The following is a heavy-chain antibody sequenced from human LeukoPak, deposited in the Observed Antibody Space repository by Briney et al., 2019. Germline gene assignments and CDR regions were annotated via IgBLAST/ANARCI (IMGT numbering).Heavy chain of an antibody. CDR1: GVSISSSNSY. CDR2: INHSGST. CDR3: ARLSHGTSMSMDV. J-gene: IGHJ6*03. Sequence: ASETLSLTCTVSGVSISSSNSYWSWIRQPPGKGLEWIGEINHSGSTNYNPSLKSRVTISVDTSKNQFSLKLSSVTAADTAVYYCARLSHGTSMSMDVWGKGTTVTVSS. D-gene: IGHD1-14*01. V-gene: IGHV4-39*07.